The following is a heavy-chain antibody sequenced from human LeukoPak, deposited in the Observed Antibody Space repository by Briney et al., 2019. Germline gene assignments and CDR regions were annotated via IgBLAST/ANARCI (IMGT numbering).Heavy chain of an antibody. V-gene: IGHV1-8*01. J-gene: IGHJ6*02. CDR3: ARALPLGYCSSTTCSHYYYYYGMDV. CDR1: GYTFTSYD. Sequence: ASVKVSCKASGYTFTSYDINWARQATGQGLEWMGWVNPNSGYTGYAQKFQGRVTMTRNTSISTAYMELSSLRSEDTAVYYCARALPLGYCSSTTCSHYYYYYGMDVWGQGTTVTVSS. CDR2: VNPNSGYT. D-gene: IGHD2-2*01.